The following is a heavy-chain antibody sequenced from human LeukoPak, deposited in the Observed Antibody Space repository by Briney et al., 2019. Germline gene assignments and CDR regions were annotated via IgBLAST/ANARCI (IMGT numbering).Heavy chain of an antibody. CDR2: MTSSGSII. V-gene: IGHV3-48*03. J-gene: IGHJ1*01. CDR3: ARVSGWSRDFQH. Sequence: QPGGSLRLSCAASGFTFSSYEMNWVRQAPGRGLEWVSFMTSSGSIIYYADSVKGRFTISRDNAKNSLYLQMNSLRVEDTAVYYCARVSGWSRDFQHWGQGTLVTVSS. D-gene: IGHD6-19*01. CDR1: GFTFSSYE.